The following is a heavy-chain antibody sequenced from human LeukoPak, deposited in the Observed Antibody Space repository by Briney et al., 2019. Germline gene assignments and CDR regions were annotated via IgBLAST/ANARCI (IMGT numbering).Heavy chain of an antibody. Sequence: PSETLSLTCTVSGGSIGSYYWTWIRQPPGKGLEWIGYIYNSGSTNYNPSLKSRVTISVDTSKNQFSLKLSSVTAADTAVYYCARSRDGYNLDYWGQGTLVTASS. J-gene: IGHJ4*02. CDR1: GGSIGSYY. CDR2: IYNSGST. V-gene: IGHV4-59*01. CDR3: ARSRDGYNLDY. D-gene: IGHD5-24*01.